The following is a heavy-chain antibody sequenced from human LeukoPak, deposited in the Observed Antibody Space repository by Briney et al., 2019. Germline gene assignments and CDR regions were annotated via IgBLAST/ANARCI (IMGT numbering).Heavy chain of an antibody. D-gene: IGHD3-22*01. CDR1: GGTFSSYG. V-gene: IGHV1-18*01. CDR2: ISAYNGNT. CDR3: ARAHATYYYDSSGYGFVY. Sequence: ASVKVSCKASGGTFSSYGISWVRQAPGQGLEWMGWISAYNGNTNYAQKLQGRVTMTTDTSTSTAYMELRSLRSDDTAVYYCARAHATYYYDSSGYGFVYWGQGTLVTVSS. J-gene: IGHJ4*02.